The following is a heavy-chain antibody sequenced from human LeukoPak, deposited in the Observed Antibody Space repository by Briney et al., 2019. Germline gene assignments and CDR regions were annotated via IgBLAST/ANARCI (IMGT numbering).Heavy chain of an antibody. Sequence: GGSLRLSCAASGFTFSSHAMNWVRQAPGKGLEWVSSISYSSSYIYYADSVKGRFTISRDNAKNSLYLQMNSLRAEDTAVYYCAGGAAAVLDYWGQGTLVTVSS. D-gene: IGHD6-13*01. CDR1: GFTFSSHA. V-gene: IGHV3-21*01. CDR3: AGGAAAVLDY. J-gene: IGHJ4*02. CDR2: ISYSSSYI.